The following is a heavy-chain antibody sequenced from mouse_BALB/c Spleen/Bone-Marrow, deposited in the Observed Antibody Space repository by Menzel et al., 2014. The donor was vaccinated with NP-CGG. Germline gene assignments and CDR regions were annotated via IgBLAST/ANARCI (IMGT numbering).Heavy chain of an antibody. CDR1: GFNIXDTY. V-gene: IGHV14-3*02. Sequence: VQLKESGAELVKPGASVKLSCTASGFNIXDTYMHWVKQRPEQGLEWIGRIDPANGNTKYDPKFQGKATITADTSSNTAYLQPSSLTSEDTAVYYCARWEYYAMDYWGQGTSVTVSS. CDR3: ARWEYYAMDY. CDR2: IDPANGNT. D-gene: IGHD4-1*01. J-gene: IGHJ4*01.